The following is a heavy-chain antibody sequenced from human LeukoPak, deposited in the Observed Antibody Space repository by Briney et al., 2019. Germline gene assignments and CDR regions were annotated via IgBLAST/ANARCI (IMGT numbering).Heavy chain of an antibody. J-gene: IGHJ6*03. V-gene: IGHV3-23*01. CDR2: ISGSGDIT. Sequence: GGSLRLSCAASVFTFSSYAMSWVRQAPGKGLEWVSAISGSGDITYYADSVKGRFTISSDNSKKTLYLQMNSLRAEDTAVYYCQRSQRGYYPRRTYYYYIDVWGKGTTVTVSS. D-gene: IGHD1-26*01. CDR3: QRSQRGYYPRRTYYYYIDV. CDR1: VFTFSSYA.